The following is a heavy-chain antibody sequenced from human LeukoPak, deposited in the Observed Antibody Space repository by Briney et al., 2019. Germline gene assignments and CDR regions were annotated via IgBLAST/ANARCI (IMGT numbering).Heavy chain of an antibody. CDR3: ARGSGTTYRPSDY. Sequence: PSETLSLTCTVSGVSIISYYWSWIRQPPGRGLEYIGYIYYSGSTNYNPSLKSRVTISVDTSKNQFSLNLRSVTAADTAVYYCARGSGTTYRPSDYWGQGILVTVSS. J-gene: IGHJ4*02. CDR2: IYYSGST. V-gene: IGHV4-59*13. D-gene: IGHD3-10*01. CDR1: GVSIISYY.